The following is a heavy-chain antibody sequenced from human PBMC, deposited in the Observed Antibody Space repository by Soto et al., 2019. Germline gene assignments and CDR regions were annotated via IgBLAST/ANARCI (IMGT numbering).Heavy chain of an antibody. CDR3: ATRGDYYDSSGYELYYYGMDV. V-gene: IGHV3-33*01. Sequence: SLRLSCAASGFTFSSYGMHWVRQAPGKGLEWVAVIWYDGSNKYYADSVKGRFTISRDNSKNTLYLQMNSLRAEDTAVYYCATRGDYYDSSGYELYYYGMDVWGQGTTVTVSS. J-gene: IGHJ6*02. CDR1: GFTFSSYG. D-gene: IGHD3-22*01. CDR2: IWYDGSNK.